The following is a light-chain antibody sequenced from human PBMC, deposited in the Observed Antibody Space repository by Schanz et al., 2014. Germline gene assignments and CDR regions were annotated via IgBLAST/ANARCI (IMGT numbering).Light chain of an antibody. Sequence: ETVLTQSPVTLSLSPGETATLSCRASQSIANYLAWYQQKPGQAPNVLIYGASRRATGIPARFSGSGSGTDFTLTISRLEPEDFAVYYCQQYNNWPRTFGQGTKVEIK. J-gene: IGKJ1*01. CDR1: QSIANY. CDR2: GAS. V-gene: IGKV3-11*01. CDR3: QQYNNWPRT.